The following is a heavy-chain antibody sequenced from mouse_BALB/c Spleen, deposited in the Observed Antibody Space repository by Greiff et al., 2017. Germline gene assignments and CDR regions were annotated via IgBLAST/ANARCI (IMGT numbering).Heavy chain of an antibody. J-gene: IGHJ4*01. V-gene: IGHV5-17*02. CDR2: ISSGSSTI. D-gene: IGHD3-2*02. Sequence: EVKLVESGGGLVQPGGSRKLSCAASGFTFSSFGMHWVRQAPEKGLEWVAYISSGSSTIYYADTVTGRFTISRDNPKNTLFLQMTSLRSEDTAMYYCARGGFSHYYAMDYWGQGTSVTVSS. CDR3: ARGGFSHYYAMDY. CDR1: GFTFSSFG.